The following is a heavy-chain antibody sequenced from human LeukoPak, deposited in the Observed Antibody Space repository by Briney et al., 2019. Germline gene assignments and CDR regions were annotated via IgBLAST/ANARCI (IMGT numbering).Heavy chain of an antibody. CDR1: GGSISSYY. Sequence: SSETLSLTYTVSGGSISSYYWSWIRQPPGKGLEWIGEINHSGSTNYNPSLKSRVTISVDTSKNQFSLKLSSVTAADTAVYYCARGPVSLGSSWPFDYWGQGTLVTVSS. J-gene: IGHJ4*02. CDR2: INHSGST. CDR3: ARGPVSLGSSWPFDY. D-gene: IGHD6-13*01. V-gene: IGHV4-34*01.